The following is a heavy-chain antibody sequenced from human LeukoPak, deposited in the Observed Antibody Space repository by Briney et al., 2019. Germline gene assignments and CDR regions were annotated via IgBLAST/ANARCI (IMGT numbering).Heavy chain of an antibody. Sequence: GPSVKVSCKASGYTFTSYDINGVRQATGQGLEWMGWMDTNSGNTGYAQKFQGRVTMTRNTSISTAYMELSSLRSDDTAVYYCARGRWELPYWGQGTLVTVSS. J-gene: IGHJ4*02. CDR1: GYTFTSYD. D-gene: IGHD1-26*01. CDR3: ARGRWELPY. CDR2: MDTNSGNT. V-gene: IGHV1-8*01.